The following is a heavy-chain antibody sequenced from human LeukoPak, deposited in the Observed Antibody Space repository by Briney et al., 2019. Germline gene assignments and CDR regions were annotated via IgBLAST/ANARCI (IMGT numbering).Heavy chain of an antibody. Sequence: ASVRVSCKASGYTFTSYGISWVRQAPGQGLEWMGWISAYNGNTNYAQKLQGRVTMTTDTSTSTAYMELRSLRSDDTAVYYCARGEFPPYGDYWGYWGQGTLVTVSS. D-gene: IGHD3-10*01. CDR3: ARGEFPPYGDYWGY. CDR2: ISAYNGNT. V-gene: IGHV1-18*01. J-gene: IGHJ4*02. CDR1: GYTFTSYG.